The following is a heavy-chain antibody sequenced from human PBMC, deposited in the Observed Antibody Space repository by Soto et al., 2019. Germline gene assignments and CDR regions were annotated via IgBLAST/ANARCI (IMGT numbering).Heavy chain of an antibody. CDR2: TSYSGST. Sequence: SETLSLTCTVSGGSFSGGGYYWSRIRQHPGKGLEWMGYTSYSGSTKYKPSLQSRITISVETSKNQFSLRLTSVTAADTAIYFCARTSIFGVVLNAFDIWGQGTLVTVSS. V-gene: IGHV4-31*03. D-gene: IGHD3-3*01. CDR1: GGSFSGGGYY. CDR3: ARTSIFGVVLNAFDI. J-gene: IGHJ3*02.